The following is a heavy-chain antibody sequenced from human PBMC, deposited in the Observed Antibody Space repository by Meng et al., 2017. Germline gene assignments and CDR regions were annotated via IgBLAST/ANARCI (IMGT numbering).Heavy chain of an antibody. CDR2: IIPIFGTA. J-gene: IGHJ6*02. D-gene: IGHD6-19*01. CDR1: GGTFSSYA. CDR3: AREGHSSGWPGVDV. V-gene: IGHV1-69*05. Sequence: SVKVSCKASGGTFSSYAISWVRQAPGQGLEWMGGIIPIFGTANYAQKFQGRVTITTDESTSTAYMELSRLRSDDTAVYYCAREGHSSGWPGVDVWGQGTTVTVSS.